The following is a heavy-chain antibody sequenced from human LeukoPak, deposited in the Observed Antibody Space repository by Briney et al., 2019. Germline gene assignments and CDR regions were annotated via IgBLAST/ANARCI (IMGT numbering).Heavy chain of an antibody. CDR1: GFTFSSYG. CDR2: IWYDGSNK. D-gene: IGHD6-13*01. V-gene: IGHV3-33*01. J-gene: IGHJ4*02. CDR3: ARDRIAAAGSF. Sequence: GGSLRLSCAASGFTFSSYGMHWVRQAPGKGLEWVAVIWYDGSNKYYADSVKGRFTISRDNSKNTLYLQMNSLRAEDTAVYYCARDRIAAAGSFWGQGTLVTVSS.